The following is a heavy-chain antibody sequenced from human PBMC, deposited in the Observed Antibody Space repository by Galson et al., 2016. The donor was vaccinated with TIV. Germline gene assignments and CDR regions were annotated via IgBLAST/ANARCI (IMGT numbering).Heavy chain of an antibody. CDR1: GFTFSSYA. Sequence: SLRLSCAASGFTFSSYAMSWVRQAPGKGLEWVAAISGSGGSTYYVDSVKGRFTISRDNSKNTVYLQMNSLRAEDTPVYYCAKNRKTIDYWGQGTLVTVSS. V-gene: IGHV3-23*01. D-gene: IGHD2/OR15-2a*01. CDR2: ISGSGGST. J-gene: IGHJ4*02. CDR3: AKNRKTIDY.